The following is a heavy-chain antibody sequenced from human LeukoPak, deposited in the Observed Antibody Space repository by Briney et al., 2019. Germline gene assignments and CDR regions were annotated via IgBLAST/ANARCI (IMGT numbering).Heavy chain of an antibody. CDR2: ISAYNGNT. J-gene: IGHJ4*02. CDR1: GYTFTSYA. Sequence: ASVKVSCKASGYTFTSYAMNWVRQAPGQGLEWMGWISAYNGNTNYAQKLQGRVTMTTDTSTSTAYMELRSLRSDDTAVYYCARGHDFWSGSAKTFDYWGQGTLVTVSS. CDR3: ARGHDFWSGSAKTFDY. D-gene: IGHD3-3*01. V-gene: IGHV1-18*01.